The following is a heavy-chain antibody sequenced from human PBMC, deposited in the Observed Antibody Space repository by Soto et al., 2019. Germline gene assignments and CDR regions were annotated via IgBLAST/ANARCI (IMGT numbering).Heavy chain of an antibody. CDR1: GYTFTGYY. CDR2: INPNSGGK. D-gene: IGHD4-17*01. J-gene: IGHJ3*02. V-gene: IGHV1-2*02. CDR3: AREVDYPDAFDI. Sequence: QVQLVQSGAEVKKPGASVKVSCKASGYTFTGYYMHWVRQAPGQGLEWMGWINPNSGGKNYAQKLQGRVTMTRDTSISTAYMELSRLRSDDTAVYYCAREVDYPDAFDIWGQGTMVTVSS.